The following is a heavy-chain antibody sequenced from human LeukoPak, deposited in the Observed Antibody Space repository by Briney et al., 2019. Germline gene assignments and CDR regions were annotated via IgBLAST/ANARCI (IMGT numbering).Heavy chain of an antibody. CDR3: ARENDDILTDDAFDI. V-gene: IGHV3-74*03. Sequence: PGGSLRLSCAASGFTFSTYTMNWVRQAPGKGLVWVSHINTDGSSTKYADSVKGRSTISRDNAKNSLYLQMNSLRAEDTAVYYCARENDDILTDDAFDIWGQGTMVTVSS. J-gene: IGHJ3*02. CDR1: GFTFSTYT. D-gene: IGHD3-9*01. CDR2: INTDGSST.